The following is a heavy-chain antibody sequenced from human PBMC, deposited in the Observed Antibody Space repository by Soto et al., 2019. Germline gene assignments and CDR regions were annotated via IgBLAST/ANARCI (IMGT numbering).Heavy chain of an antibody. D-gene: IGHD3-10*01. V-gene: IGHV1-8*01. CDR2: MNPNSGNT. CDR1: GYTFTSYD. CDR3: AREGVDYYGSGSYTHYYYMDV. J-gene: IGHJ6*03. Sequence: ASVKVSCKASGYTFTSYDINWVRQATGQGLEWMGWMNPNSGNTGYAQKFEGRVTMTRNTSISTAYMELSSLRSEDTAVYYCAREGVDYYGSGSYTHYYYMDVWGKGTTVTVSS.